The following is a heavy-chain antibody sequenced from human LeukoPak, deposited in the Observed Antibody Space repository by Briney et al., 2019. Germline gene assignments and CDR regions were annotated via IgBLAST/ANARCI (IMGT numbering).Heavy chain of an antibody. Sequence: SETLSLTCTVSGGAITNYYWSWIRQPPGKGLEWIAYMYHSGSTNYNPSLKSRVTISVDTSKNQFSLKLSSVTAADTAVYYCARADYVSSTWSSFDYWGQGTLVIVSS. CDR1: GGAITNYY. J-gene: IGHJ4*02. CDR2: MYHSGST. CDR3: ARADYVSSTWSSFDY. D-gene: IGHD6-13*01. V-gene: IGHV4-59*08.